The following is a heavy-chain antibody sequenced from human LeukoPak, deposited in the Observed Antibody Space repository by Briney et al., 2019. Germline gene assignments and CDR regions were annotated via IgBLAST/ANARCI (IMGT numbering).Heavy chain of an antibody. CDR1: GGTFISYA. D-gene: IGHD4-17*01. CDR3: ARGFWLGHGEIDY. CDR2: IIPIFGTA. Sequence: SVKVSCKASGGTFISYAISWVRQAPGQGLEWMGGIIPIFGTANYAQKFQGRVTITADESTSTAYMELSSLRSEVTAVYYCARGFWLGHGEIDYWGQGTLVTVSS. V-gene: IGHV1-69*01. J-gene: IGHJ4*02.